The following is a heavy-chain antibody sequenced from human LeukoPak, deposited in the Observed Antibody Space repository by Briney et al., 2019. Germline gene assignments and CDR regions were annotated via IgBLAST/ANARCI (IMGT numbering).Heavy chain of an antibody. D-gene: IGHD3-10*01. V-gene: IGHV4-39*01. Sequence: PSETLTLTCTVSGDSHSSSCYHWAWIRQPPGKGLERFGSIYNSGSTYYHPSLQSRVTISVDASKKQFSLNLYSVTAAYTAVYYCARHYYGSGINWFDPWGQGTLVTVSS. CDR1: GDSHSSSCYH. CDR3: ARHYYGSGINWFDP. J-gene: IGHJ5*02. CDR2: IYNSGST.